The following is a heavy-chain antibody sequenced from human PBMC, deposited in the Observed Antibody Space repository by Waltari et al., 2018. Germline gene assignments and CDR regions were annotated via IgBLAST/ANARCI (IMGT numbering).Heavy chain of an antibody. CDR3: ARGSITMVPDGGFDY. J-gene: IGHJ4*02. Sequence: QVQLVESGGGVVQPGRSLRLSCAASGFTFSSYGMPWVRQAPGKGLEWVAVIWYDGSNKYYADSVKGRFTISRDNSKNTLYLQMNSLRAEDTAVYYCARGSITMVPDGGFDYWGQGTLVTVSS. D-gene: IGHD3-10*01. V-gene: IGHV3-33*01. CDR1: GFTFSSYG. CDR2: IWYDGSNK.